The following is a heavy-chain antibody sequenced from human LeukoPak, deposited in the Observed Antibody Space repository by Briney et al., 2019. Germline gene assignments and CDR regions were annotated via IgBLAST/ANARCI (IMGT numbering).Heavy chain of an antibody. D-gene: IGHD6-13*01. J-gene: IGHJ6*03. Sequence: GGSLRLSCAASGFPFSDYYMSWIRQSPGKGLEWVSYISSSGSTIYYADSVKGRFTISRDNAKNSLYLQMNSLRAEDTAVYYCARDLGSSWSHYYYYYMDVWGKGTTVTVSS. V-gene: IGHV3-11*04. CDR2: ISSSGSTI. CDR3: ARDLGSSWSHYYYYYMDV. CDR1: GFPFSDYY.